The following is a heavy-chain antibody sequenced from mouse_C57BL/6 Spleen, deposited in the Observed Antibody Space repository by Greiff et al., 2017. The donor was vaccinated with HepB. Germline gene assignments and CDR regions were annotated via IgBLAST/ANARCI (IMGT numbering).Heavy chain of an antibody. J-gene: IGHJ2*01. Sequence: EVKLVESGEGLVKPGGSLKLSCAASGFTFSSYAMSWVRQTPEKRLEWVADISSGGDYIYYADTVKGRFTISRDNARNTLYLQMSSLKSEDTAMYYCTRDDGSSGYFDYWGQGTTLTVSS. CDR3: TRDDGSSGYFDY. D-gene: IGHD3-2*02. V-gene: IGHV5-9-1*02. CDR1: GFTFSSYA. CDR2: ISSGGDYI.